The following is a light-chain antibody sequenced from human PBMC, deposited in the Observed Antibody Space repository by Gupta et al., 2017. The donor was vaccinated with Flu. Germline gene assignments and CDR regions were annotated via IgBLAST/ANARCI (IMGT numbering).Light chain of an antibody. CDR2: GAS. Sequence: SLSASVGDRVTITCRARQSIRRDLNWYTQKPGKAPKLLIYGASNLQNGVTSMCSGSGDGTDVTLAIMSLQPEDSETYYCQQRVRIPPRITFGGGTKVEIK. CDR3: QQRVRIPPRIT. CDR1: QSIRRD. J-gene: IGKJ4*01. V-gene: IGKV1-39*01.